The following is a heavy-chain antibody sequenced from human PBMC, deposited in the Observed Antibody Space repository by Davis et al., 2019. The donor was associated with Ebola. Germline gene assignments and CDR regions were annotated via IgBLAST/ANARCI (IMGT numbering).Heavy chain of an antibody. CDR1: GFPFSVYF. Sequence: AGSLRLSCAASGFPFSVYFMDWVRLTPGQGLEGVGLSRNKENRYSTEYAASVKGRFTISRDDSKNLLYLEMNGLRTEDTAVYYCVTENWYRFESWGQGTLVTVSS. J-gene: IGHJ4*02. CDR2: SRNKENRYST. D-gene: IGHD1/OR15-1a*01. V-gene: IGHV3-72*01. CDR3: VTENWYRFES.